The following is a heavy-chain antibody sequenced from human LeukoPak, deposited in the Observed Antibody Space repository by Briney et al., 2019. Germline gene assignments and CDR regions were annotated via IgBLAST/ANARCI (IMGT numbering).Heavy chain of an antibody. D-gene: IGHD2-15*01. CDR2: FSGSGDST. V-gene: IGHV3-23*01. J-gene: IGHJ3*02. Sequence: GGSLRLSCAASGFTFSSYSMNWVRQAPGKGLEWVSIFSGSGDSTHYADSVKGRFTITRDNSKNTLYLQMNSLRAEDTAVYYCAKANVKYCSGGSCFDAFDIWGQGTMVTVSS. CDR3: AKANVKYCSGGSCFDAFDI. CDR1: GFTFSSYS.